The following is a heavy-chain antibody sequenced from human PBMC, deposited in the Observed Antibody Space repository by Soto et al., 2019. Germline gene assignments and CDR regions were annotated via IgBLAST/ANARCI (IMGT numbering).Heavy chain of an antibody. J-gene: IGHJ3*02. CDR3: TTDASAAAFDI. D-gene: IGHD6-25*01. CDR2: IKSKTDGGTT. CDR1: GFTFSNAW. V-gene: IGHV3-15*01. Sequence: PGGSLRLSCAASGFTFSNAWMSWVRQSPGKGLEWVGRIKSKTDGGTTDYAAPVKGRFTISRDDSKNTLYLQMNSLKTEDTAVYYCTTDASAAAFDIWGQGTMVTVSS.